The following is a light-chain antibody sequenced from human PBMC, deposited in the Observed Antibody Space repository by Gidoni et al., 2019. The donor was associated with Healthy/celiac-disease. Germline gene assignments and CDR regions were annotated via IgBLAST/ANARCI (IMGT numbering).Light chain of an antibody. CDR1: QSVLYSSNNKNY. CDR2: WAS. J-gene: IGKJ1*01. V-gene: IGKV4-1*01. CDR3: QQYYSTPT. Sequence: DIVIIQSPDSPAVSLGERATINCKSSQSVLYSSNNKNYLAWYQQKPGQPPKLLIYWASTRESGVPDRFSGSGSGTDFTLTISSLQAEDVAVYYCQQYYSTPTFGQGTKVEIK.